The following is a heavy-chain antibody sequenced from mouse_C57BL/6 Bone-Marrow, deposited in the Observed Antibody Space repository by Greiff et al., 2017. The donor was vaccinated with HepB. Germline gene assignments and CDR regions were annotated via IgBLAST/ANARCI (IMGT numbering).Heavy chain of an antibody. D-gene: IGHD1-1*01. Sequence: EVKLQESGPGLVKPSQTVFLTCTVTGISITTGNYRWSWIRQFPGNKLEWIGYIYYSGTITYNPSLTSRTTITRDTPKNQFFLEMNSLTAEDTATYYCAREGYYGSSYGWYFDVWGTGTTVTVSS. CDR1: GISITTGNYR. CDR3: AREGYYGSSYGWYFDV. V-gene: IGHV3-5*01. J-gene: IGHJ1*03. CDR2: IYYSGTI.